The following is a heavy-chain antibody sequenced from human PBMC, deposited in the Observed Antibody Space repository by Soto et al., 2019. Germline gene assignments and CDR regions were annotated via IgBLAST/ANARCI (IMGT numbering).Heavy chain of an antibody. CDR2: FDPEDGET. Sequence: QAQLVQSGAEVKKPGASVKVSCKVSGYTLTELSMHWVRQAPGKGLEWMGGFDPEDGETIYAQKFQGRVTMTEDTSTDTAYMELSSLRSEDTAVYYCATGVSYSSSWYGWFDPWGQGTLVTVSS. J-gene: IGHJ5*02. D-gene: IGHD6-13*01. V-gene: IGHV1-24*01. CDR1: GYTLTELS. CDR3: ATGVSYSSSWYGWFDP.